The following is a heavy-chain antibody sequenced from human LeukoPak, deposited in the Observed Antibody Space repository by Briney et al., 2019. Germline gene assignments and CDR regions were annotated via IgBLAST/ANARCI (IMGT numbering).Heavy chain of an antibody. V-gene: IGHV3-21*01. CDR2: ISSSSSYI. Sequence: GGSLRLSCAASGFTFSSYSMNWVRQAPGKGLEWVSSISSSSSYIYYADSVKGRFTISRDNAKNSLYLQMNSLRAEDTAVYYCARQPRYCSSTSCYPNWFDPWGQRTLVTVSS. CDR3: ARQPRYCSSTSCYPNWFDP. J-gene: IGHJ5*02. D-gene: IGHD2-2*01. CDR1: GFTFSSYS.